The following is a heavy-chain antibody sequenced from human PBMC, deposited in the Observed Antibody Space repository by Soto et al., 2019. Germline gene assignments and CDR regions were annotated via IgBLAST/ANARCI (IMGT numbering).Heavy chain of an antibody. CDR1: GYTLTELS. Sequence: ASVKVSCKVSGYTLTELSMHWVRQAPGKGLEWMGGFDPEDGETIYAQKFQGRVTMTEGTSTDTAYMELSSLRSEDTAVYYCATLSNDFWSGPNNWFDPWGQGTLVTVSS. CDR2: FDPEDGET. J-gene: IGHJ5*02. D-gene: IGHD3-3*01. V-gene: IGHV1-24*01. CDR3: ATLSNDFWSGPNNWFDP.